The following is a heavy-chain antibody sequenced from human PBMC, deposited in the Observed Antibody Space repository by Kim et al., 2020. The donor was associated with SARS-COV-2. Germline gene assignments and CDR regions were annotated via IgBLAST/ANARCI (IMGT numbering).Heavy chain of an antibody. V-gene: IGHV3-23*01. J-gene: IGHJ6*02. CDR2: ISGRGGST. D-gene: IGHD6-13*01. CDR1: GFTFSSYA. CDR3: SKSGSWSHYYYYGMDV. Sequence: GSLRLSCAASGFTFSSYAMSWVRQAPGEGLGWVSAISGRGGSTYYADSGEGRFTISRDNSKNTRYLQMNSLRAEDTGVYYCSKSGSWSHYYYYGMDVWGQGTTVTVSS.